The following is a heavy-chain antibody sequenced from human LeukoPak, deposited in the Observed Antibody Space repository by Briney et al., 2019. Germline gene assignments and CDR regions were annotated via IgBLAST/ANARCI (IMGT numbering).Heavy chain of an antibody. CDR1: GFTFSDYY. Sequence: PGGSLRLSCAASGFTFSDYYMSWIRQAPGKGLEWVSYTSSSSSYTDYAESVKGRFTISRDNSKNTLYLQMNSLRAEDTAVYYCASILRSSSGYYFDYWGQGTLVTVSS. CDR2: TSSSSSYT. J-gene: IGHJ4*02. D-gene: IGHD3-10*01. V-gene: IGHV3-11*06. CDR3: ASILRSSSGYYFDY.